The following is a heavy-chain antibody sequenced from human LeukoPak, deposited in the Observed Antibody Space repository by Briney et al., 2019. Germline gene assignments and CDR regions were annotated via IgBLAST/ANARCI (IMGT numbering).Heavy chain of an antibody. Sequence: SVKVSCKASGGTFISYAISWVRQAPGQGLEWMGRIIPIFGTANYAQKFQGRVTITTDESTSTAYMELSSLRSEDTAVYYCARESSSWYYYYYYYMDVWGKGTTVTVSS. V-gene: IGHV1-69*05. CDR1: GGTFISYA. J-gene: IGHJ6*03. D-gene: IGHD6-13*01. CDR3: ARESSSWYYYYYYYMDV. CDR2: IIPIFGTA.